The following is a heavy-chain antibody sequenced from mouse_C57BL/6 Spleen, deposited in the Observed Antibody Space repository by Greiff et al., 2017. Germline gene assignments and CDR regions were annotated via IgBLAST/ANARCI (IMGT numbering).Heavy chain of an antibody. CDR3: ARYGDRLGGPWFAY. CDR1: GFTFTDYY. D-gene: IGHD1-1*02. Sequence: EVQRVESGGGLVQPGGSLNLSCAASGFTFTDYYMSWVRQPPGKALEWLGFIRTKANGSTTDYSVSVKGRFTISRDNSQSSLYLQMNARRAADSAADYCARYGDRLGGPWFAYWGQGTLVTVSA. J-gene: IGHJ3*01. V-gene: IGHV7-3*01. CDR2: IRTKANGSTT.